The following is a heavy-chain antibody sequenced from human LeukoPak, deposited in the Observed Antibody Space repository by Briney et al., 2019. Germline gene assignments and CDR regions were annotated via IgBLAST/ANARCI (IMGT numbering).Heavy chain of an antibody. CDR2: INPNSGGT. V-gene: IGHV1-2*02. D-gene: IGHD1-7*01. J-gene: IGHJ4*02. CDR1: GYTFTGHY. CDR3: APRRWNSYYFDY. Sequence: ASVKVSCKASGYTFTGHYMHWVRQAPGQGLEWMGWINPNSGGTNYAQKFQGRVTMTRDTSISTAYMELSRLRSDDTAVYYCAPRRWNSYYFDYWGQGTLVTVSS.